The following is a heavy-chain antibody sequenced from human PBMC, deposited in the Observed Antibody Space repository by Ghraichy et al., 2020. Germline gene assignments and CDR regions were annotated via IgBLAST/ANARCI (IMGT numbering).Heavy chain of an antibody. J-gene: IGHJ6*02. CDR1: GYTFTGYY. CDR3: ARRPSYGSGIYGMDV. CDR2: INPNSGGT. Sequence: ASVKVSCKASGYTFTGYYMHWVRQAPGQGLEWMGWINPNSGGTNYAQKFQGRVTMTRDTSISTAYMELSRLRSDDTAVYYCARRPSYGSGIYGMDVWGQGTTVTVSS. D-gene: IGHD3-10*01. V-gene: IGHV1-2*02.